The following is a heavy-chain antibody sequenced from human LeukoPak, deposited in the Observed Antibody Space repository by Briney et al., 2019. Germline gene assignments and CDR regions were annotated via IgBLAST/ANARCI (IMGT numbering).Heavy chain of an antibody. CDR3: ARGFDGYNFFDY. J-gene: IGHJ4*02. V-gene: IGHV4-61*02. Sequence: TLSFTCTVSGGSISSDDYYWTWIRQPAGKGLEWIGRIYPDGSTTYNPSLKSRVTISLDTSKNQFSLTLSSVTAADTAVFYCARGFDGYNFFDYWGQGTLVTVSS. CDR2: IYPDGST. D-gene: IGHD5-24*01. CDR1: GGSISSDDYY.